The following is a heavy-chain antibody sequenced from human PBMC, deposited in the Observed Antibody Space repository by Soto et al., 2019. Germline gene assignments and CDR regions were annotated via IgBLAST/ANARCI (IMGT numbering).Heavy chain of an antibody. V-gene: IGHV4-59*01. CDR1: GGSISSYY. D-gene: IGHD1-26*01. J-gene: IGHJ4*02. CDR2: IYYSGST. Sequence: PSETLSLTCTVSGGSISSYYWSWIRQPPGKGLEWIGYIYYSGSTNYNPSLKSRVTISVDTSKNQFSLKLSSVTAADTAVYYCARYYSGSYFWYFDYWGQGTLVTVSS. CDR3: ARYYSGSYFWYFDY.